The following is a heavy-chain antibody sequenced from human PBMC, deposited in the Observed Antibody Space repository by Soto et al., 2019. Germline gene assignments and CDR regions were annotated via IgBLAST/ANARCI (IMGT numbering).Heavy chain of an antibody. CDR2: TYYRSKWYN. J-gene: IGHJ4*02. CDR3: ARDQGGLDY. CDR1: GDSVSSNSAG. V-gene: IGHV6-1*01. Sequence: PSQTLSLTCVISGDSVSSNSAGWNWTRQSPSRGLEWLGRTYYRSKWYNDYALSVKSRIAINPDTSKNQFSLQLSPVTPEDTAVYYCARDQGGLDYWGLGSLVTVSS. D-gene: IGHD3-16*01.